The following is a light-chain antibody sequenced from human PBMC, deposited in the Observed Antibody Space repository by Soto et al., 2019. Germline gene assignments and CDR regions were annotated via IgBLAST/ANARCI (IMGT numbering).Light chain of an antibody. CDR1: SSDVGAYNY. CDR2: EVS. V-gene: IGLV2-14*01. Sequence: QSVLTQPASVSGSPGQTITISCTGTSSDVGAYNYVSWYQQHPGKAPKLMIYEVSNRPSGVSDRFSSSKSGNTASLTISGLQAADEADYYCSSKRTTASLVFGTGTKVTVL. CDR3: SSKRTTASLV. J-gene: IGLJ1*01.